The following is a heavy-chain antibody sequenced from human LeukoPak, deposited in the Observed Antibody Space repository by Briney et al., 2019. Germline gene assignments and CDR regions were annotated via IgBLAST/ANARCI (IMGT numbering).Heavy chain of an antibody. CDR2: INHSGST. CDR3: ARGSGIAAARRFDP. CDR1: GGSFSGYY. D-gene: IGHD6-13*01. J-gene: IGHJ5*02. Sequence: PSEILSLTCTVYGGSFSGYYWSWIRQPPGKGLEWIGEINHSGSTNYNPSLKSRVTISVDTSKNQFSLKLSSVTAADTAVYYCARGSGIAAARRFDPWGQGTLVTVSS. V-gene: IGHV4-34*01.